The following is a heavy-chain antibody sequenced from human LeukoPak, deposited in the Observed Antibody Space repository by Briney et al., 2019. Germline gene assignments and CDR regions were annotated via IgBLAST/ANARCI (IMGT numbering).Heavy chain of an antibody. Sequence: ASVKVSCKASGYTFTSYGMSWVRQAPGQGLEWMGWISAYNGNTNYAQKLQGRITITTDTSTSTAYMELRSLRSDDTAVYYCASIAHGYYDSNGYLRGACYIWGQGTMVTVSS. J-gene: IGHJ3*02. D-gene: IGHD3-22*01. V-gene: IGHV1-18*04. CDR2: ISAYNGNT. CDR3: ASIAHGYYDSNGYLRGACYI. CDR1: GYTFTSYG.